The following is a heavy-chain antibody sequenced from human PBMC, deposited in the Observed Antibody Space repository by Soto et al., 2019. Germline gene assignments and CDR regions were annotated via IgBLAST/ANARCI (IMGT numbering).Heavy chain of an antibody. CDR3: ARDLAFDI. CDR2: INAGNGNT. V-gene: IGHV1-3*01. J-gene: IGHJ3*02. CDR1: GYTFPSYA. Sequence: QVQLVQSGAEVKKPGASVKVSCKASGYTFPSYAMHWVRQAPGQRLEWMGWINAGNGNTKYSQKFQGRVTITRDTSASTAYMELSCLRSEDTAVYFCARDLAFDIRGQGTMGTGSS.